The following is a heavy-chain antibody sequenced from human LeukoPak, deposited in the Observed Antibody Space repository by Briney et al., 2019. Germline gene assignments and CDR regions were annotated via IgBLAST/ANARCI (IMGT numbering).Heavy chain of an antibody. CDR2: INPNSGGT. V-gene: IGHV1-2*02. CDR3: ARVRRIAAAGTGYFQH. CDR1: GYTFTGYY. Sequence: ASVKVSCKASGYTFTGYYMRWVRQAPGQGLEWMGWINPNSGGTNYAQKFQGRVTMTRDTSISTAYMELSRLRSDDTAVYYCARVRRIAAAGTGYFQHWGQGTLVTVSS. D-gene: IGHD6-13*01. J-gene: IGHJ1*01.